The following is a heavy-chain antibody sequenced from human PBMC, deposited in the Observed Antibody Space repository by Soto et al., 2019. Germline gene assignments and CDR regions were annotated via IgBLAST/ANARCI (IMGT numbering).Heavy chain of an antibody. CDR1: GFTFSDYG. Sequence: QVQLVESGGGVVQPGRSLRLSCAASGFTFSDYGMHWVRQAPGKGLKWVAVLSYDGGQKYYADSVKGRFTISRDNSKNTLYLQMNSLRPEDTATYYCTTSVGEDGRDYWGQGALVTVSS. V-gene: IGHV3-30*03. J-gene: IGHJ4*02. CDR2: LSYDGGQK. D-gene: IGHD3-16*01. CDR3: TTSVGEDGRDY.